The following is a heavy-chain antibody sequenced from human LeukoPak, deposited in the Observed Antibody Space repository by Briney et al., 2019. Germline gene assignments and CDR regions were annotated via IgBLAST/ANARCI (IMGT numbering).Heavy chain of an antibody. CDR3: ARDGTYYYDSSGYYAEYFQH. V-gene: IGHV3-33*01. Sequence: GRSLRLSCAASGFTFSTYGMHWVRQAPGKGLEWVAVIWYDGSNKYYADSVKGRFTISRDNSKNTLYLQMNSLRAEDTAVYYCARDGTYYYDSSGYYAEYFQHWGQGTLVTVPS. D-gene: IGHD3-22*01. J-gene: IGHJ1*01. CDR2: IWYDGSNK. CDR1: GFTFSTYG.